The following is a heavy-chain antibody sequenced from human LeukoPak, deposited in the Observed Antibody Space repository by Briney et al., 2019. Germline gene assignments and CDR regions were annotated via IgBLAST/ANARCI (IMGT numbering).Heavy chain of an antibody. CDR1: GFTFSNYA. CDR2: IQYDGSNQ. D-gene: IGHD3-22*01. Sequence: TGGSLRLSCAASGFTFSNYAMHWVRQAPGKGLEWVAFIQYDGSNQHYIDSVNGRFTISRDNSRNTLYLQMNSLRTEDTAVYYCGKHDSSESGNWGQGTLVTVSS. V-gene: IGHV3-30*02. CDR3: GKHDSSESGN. J-gene: IGHJ4*02.